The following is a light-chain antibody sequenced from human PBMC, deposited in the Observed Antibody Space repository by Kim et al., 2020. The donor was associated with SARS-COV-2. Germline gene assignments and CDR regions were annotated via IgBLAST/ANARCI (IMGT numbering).Light chain of an antibody. Sequence: QSVTISCTGTSSDVGGYNYISWYQQHPGKAPKLFIYDVSKRPSGVPDRFSGSKSGNTASLTISGLRTEDEADYYCSSYTGSDSFVVFGGGTQLTVL. V-gene: IGLV2-11*03. J-gene: IGLJ3*02. CDR1: SSDVGGYNY. CDR3: SSYTGSDSFVV. CDR2: DVS.